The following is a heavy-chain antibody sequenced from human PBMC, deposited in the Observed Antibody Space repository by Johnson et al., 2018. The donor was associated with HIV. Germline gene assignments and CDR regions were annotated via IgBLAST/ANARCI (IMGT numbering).Heavy chain of an antibody. CDR1: GFTFSNAW. J-gene: IGHJ3*02. D-gene: IGHD3-9*01. CDR3: TTPGYDTEDAFDI. CDR2: IKSKTDGGTT. Sequence: VQLVESGGGLVKPGGSLRLSCAASGFTFSNAWMSWVRQAPGKGLEWVGRIKSKTDGGTTDYAAPVQGRFTISRDDSKNTLYLQMNSLKTEDTAVYYCTTPGYDTEDAFDIWGQGTMVTVSS. V-gene: IGHV3-15*01.